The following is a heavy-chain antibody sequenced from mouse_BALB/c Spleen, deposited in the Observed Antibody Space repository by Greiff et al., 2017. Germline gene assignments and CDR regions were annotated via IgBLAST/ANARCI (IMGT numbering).Heavy chain of an antibody. CDR3: ARGRYDWFAY. CDR1: GFNIKDTY. Sequence: EVKLMESGAELVKPGASVKLSCTASGFNIKDTYMHWVKQRPEQGLEWIGRIDPANGNTKYDPKFQGKATITADTSSNTAYLQLSSLTSEDTAVYYCARGRYDWFAYWGQGTLVTVSA. CDR2: IDPANGNT. V-gene: IGHV14-3*02. D-gene: IGHD2-14*01. J-gene: IGHJ3*01.